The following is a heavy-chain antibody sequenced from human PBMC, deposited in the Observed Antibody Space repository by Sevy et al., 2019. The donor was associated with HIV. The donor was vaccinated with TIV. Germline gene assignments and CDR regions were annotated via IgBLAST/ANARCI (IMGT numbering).Heavy chain of an antibody. J-gene: IGHJ4*02. D-gene: IGHD3-22*01. Sequence: GGSLRLSCAASGFTLSNFAMHWVRQAPGKGLEWVAITSYDGSGNYYADSVKGRFTISRDNSKHTLYLQMNSLTVEDTAVYYCATDDRDNSGYHFTYWGQGTLVTVSS. CDR2: TSYDGSGN. CDR3: ATDDRDNSGYHFTY. V-gene: IGHV3-30-3*01. CDR1: GFTLSNFA.